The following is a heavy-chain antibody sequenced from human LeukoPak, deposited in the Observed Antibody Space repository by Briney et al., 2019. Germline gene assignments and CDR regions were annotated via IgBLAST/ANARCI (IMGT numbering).Heavy chain of an antibody. CDR1: GFTFSSYW. CDR3: ARLVRGLQVDY. D-gene: IGHD3-10*01. Sequence: PGESLRLSCAASGFTFSSYWMKWVRQAPGKGLEWVANIKQDGSEKYYVDSVKGRFTISRDNAKNSLYLQMNSLRAEDTAVYYCARLVRGLQVDYWGQGTLVTVSS. CDR2: IKQDGSEK. V-gene: IGHV3-7*04. J-gene: IGHJ4*02.